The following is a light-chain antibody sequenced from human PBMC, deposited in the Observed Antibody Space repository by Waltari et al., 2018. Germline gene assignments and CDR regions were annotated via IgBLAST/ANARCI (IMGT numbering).Light chain of an antibody. CDR2: EDS. CDR1: SSNLGNNY. J-gene: IGLJ7*01. V-gene: IGLV1-51*02. CDR3: GTWDSSLSGAV. Sequence: QSVLTQPPSVSAAPGQRVTIPCSGGSSNLGNNYVSWYRQFPGTAPKLLIYEDSERPSGIPGRFSGSKSGTSATLDITGLQAGDEADYYCGTWDSSLSGAVFGGGTHLTVL.